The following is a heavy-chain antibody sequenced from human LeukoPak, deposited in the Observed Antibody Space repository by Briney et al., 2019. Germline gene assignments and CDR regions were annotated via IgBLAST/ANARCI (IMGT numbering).Heavy chain of an antibody. CDR1: GFTFSSYA. Sequence: GGSLRLSCAASGFTFSSYAMHWVRQAPGKGLEWVAVISYDGSNKYYADSVKGRFTISRDNSKNTLYLQMNSLRAEDTAVYYCARAIAVAGINDYWGQGTLVTVSS. D-gene: IGHD6-19*01. CDR3: ARAIAVAGINDY. J-gene: IGHJ4*02. CDR2: ISYDGSNK. V-gene: IGHV3-30*04.